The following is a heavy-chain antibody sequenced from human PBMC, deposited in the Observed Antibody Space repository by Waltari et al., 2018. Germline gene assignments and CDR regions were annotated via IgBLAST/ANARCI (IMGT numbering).Heavy chain of an antibody. J-gene: IGHJ4*02. CDR3: AIVGVGRPDY. V-gene: IGHV1-8*01. Sequence: QVQLVQSGAEVKKPGASVKVSCKASGYTFTSYDINWVRQATGQGLEWMGWILPKSGNTGNAQKCQGRVTMTRNTSISTAYMELSSLRSEDTAVYYCAIVGVGRPDYWGQGTLVTVSS. D-gene: IGHD6-6*01. CDR1: GYTFTSYD. CDR2: ILPKSGNT.